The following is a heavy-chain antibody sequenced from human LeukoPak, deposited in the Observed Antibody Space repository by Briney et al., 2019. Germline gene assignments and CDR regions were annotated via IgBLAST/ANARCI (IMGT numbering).Heavy chain of an antibody. CDR1: GFTFSSYW. CDR3: TRAHRPWTGSLDY. V-gene: IGHV3-49*04. D-gene: IGHD1-14*01. CDR2: IRTKAYGGAT. Sequence: GGSLRLSCAASGFTFSSYWMHWVRQAPGKGLEWVGFIRTKAYGGATEYAASVKGRFTISRDDSKSITYLQMNSPKTEDTAVYYCTRAHRPWTGSLDYWGQGTLVTVSS. J-gene: IGHJ4*02.